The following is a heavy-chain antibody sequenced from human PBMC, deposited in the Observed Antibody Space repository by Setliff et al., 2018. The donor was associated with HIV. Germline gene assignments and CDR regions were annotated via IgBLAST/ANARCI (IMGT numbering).Heavy chain of an antibody. J-gene: IGHJ4*03. V-gene: IGHV4-4*07. CDR3: ARDRDRKDTTYVRFDY. D-gene: IGHD4-17*01. Sequence: SETLSLTCSVSGVSVNDDYWSWIRQPAGKGLEWIGRLYSGGTTNYNPSLKSRLTMSVDTSNNKFSLKLNSVTSADTAVYYCARDRDRKDTTYVRFDYWGPGILVTV. CDR1: GVSVNDDY. CDR2: LYSGGTT.